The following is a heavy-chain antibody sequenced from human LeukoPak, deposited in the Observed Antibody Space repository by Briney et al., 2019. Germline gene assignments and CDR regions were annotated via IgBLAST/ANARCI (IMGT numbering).Heavy chain of an antibody. CDR3: ARDRVRGNSNPFFDY. CDR2: INHSGST. CDR1: GGSFSGYY. J-gene: IGHJ4*02. V-gene: IGHV4-34*01. D-gene: IGHD4-11*01. Sequence: SETLSLTCAVYGGSFSGYYWSWIRQPPGKGLEWIGEINHSGSTNYNPSLKSRVTISVATSKNQFSLKLSSVTAADTAVYYCARDRVRGNSNPFFDYWGQGTLVTVSS.